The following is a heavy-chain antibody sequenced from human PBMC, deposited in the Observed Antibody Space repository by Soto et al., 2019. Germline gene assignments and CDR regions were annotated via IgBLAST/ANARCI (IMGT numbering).Heavy chain of an antibody. Sequence: QVQLVQSGAEVKKPGASVKVSCKASGYTFTSYDINWVRQATGQGLEWMGWMNPNSGNTVYAQKFQGRXTXTXNTSISTAYMELSSLRSEDTAVYYCARERNMYGMDVWGQGTTVTVSS. CDR3: ARERNMYGMDV. CDR1: GYTFTSYD. J-gene: IGHJ6*02. D-gene: IGHD1-1*01. CDR2: MNPNSGNT. V-gene: IGHV1-8*01.